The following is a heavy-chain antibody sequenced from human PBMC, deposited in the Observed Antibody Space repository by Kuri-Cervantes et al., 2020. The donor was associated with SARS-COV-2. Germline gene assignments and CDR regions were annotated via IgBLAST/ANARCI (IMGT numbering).Heavy chain of an antibody. CDR3: ARELGLSRTDAFDI. Sequence: GESLKISCAASGFSFSSYSMNWVRQAPGKGLDWVSYISSSTTTKYYADSVKGRFTISRDNARNSLYLQMNSLRAEDTAVYYCARELGLSRTDAFDIWGQGTMVTVSS. CDR2: ISSSTTTK. CDR1: GFSFSSYS. J-gene: IGHJ3*02. V-gene: IGHV3-48*01.